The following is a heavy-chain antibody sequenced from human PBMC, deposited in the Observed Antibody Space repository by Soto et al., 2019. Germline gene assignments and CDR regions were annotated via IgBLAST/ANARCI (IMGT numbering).Heavy chain of an antibody. CDR2: ISSSSSYI. V-gene: IGHV3-21*01. CDR3: ARVLRYFDWTGMDV. J-gene: IGHJ6*02. Sequence: EGSLRLSCAASGFTFSSYSMNWVRQAPGKGLEWVSSISSSSSYIYYADSVKGRFTISRDNAKNSLYLQMNSLRAEDTAVYYCARVLRYFDWTGMDVWGQGTTVTVSS. CDR1: GFTFSSYS. D-gene: IGHD3-9*01.